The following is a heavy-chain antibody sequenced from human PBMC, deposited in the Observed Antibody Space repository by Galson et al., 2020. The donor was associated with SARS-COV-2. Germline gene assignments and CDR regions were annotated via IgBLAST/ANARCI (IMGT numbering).Heavy chain of an antibody. CDR2: IYSGGST. Sequence: GGSLRLSCAASGFTVSSNYMSWVRQAPGKGLEWVSVIYSGGSTYYADSVKGRFTISRDNSKNTLYLQMNSLRAEDTAVYYCARSYGDYYFDYWGQGTLVTVSA. D-gene: IGHD4-17*01. CDR1: GFTVSSNY. V-gene: IGHV3-53*01. CDR3: ARSYGDYYFDY. J-gene: IGHJ4*02.